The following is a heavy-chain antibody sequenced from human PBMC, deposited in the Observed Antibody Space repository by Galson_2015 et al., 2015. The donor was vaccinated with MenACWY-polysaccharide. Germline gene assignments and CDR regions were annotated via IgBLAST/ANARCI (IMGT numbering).Heavy chain of an antibody. CDR2: INNSGVNT. J-gene: IGHJ4*02. CDR3: AKSGYSYGPFDY. D-gene: IGHD5-18*01. CDR1: GFTFSIYA. Sequence: SLRLSCAASGFTFSIYAMSWVRQAPGKGLEWASTINNSGVNTFYVDSVRGRFTISRDNSKNTLYLQMNSLRAEDTAVYYCAKSGYSYGPFDYWGQGILVTVSS. V-gene: IGHV3-23*01.